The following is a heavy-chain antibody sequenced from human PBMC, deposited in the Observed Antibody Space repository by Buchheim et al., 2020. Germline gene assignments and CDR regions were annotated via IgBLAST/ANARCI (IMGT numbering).Heavy chain of an antibody. CDR2: IYPRDSDI. CDR1: GYSFTDYW. D-gene: IGHD2-2*01. Sequence: EVQLVQSGAEVKKPGESLKISCKGSGYSFTDYWIGWVRRMPGKGLEWMALIYPRDSDIRYSPSFQGQVTISADKSISSAYLQWSSLKASDTAMYYCVRGSGYCSSTRCYLFDYWGQGSL. J-gene: IGHJ4*02. V-gene: IGHV5-51*01. CDR3: VRGSGYCSSTRCYLFDY.